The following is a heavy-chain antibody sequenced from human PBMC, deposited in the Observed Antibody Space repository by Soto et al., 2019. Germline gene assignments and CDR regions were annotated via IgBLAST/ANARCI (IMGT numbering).Heavy chain of an antibody. D-gene: IGHD6-13*01. Sequence: GGSLRLSCAASGFTFSSYGMHWVRQAPGKGLEWVAVISYDGSNKYYADSVKGRFTISRDNSKNTLYLQMNSLRAEDTAVYYCANGIAAGGENEKYYYYYYGMDVWGQGTTVTVSS. CDR2: ISYDGSNK. V-gene: IGHV3-30*18. CDR1: GFTFSSYG. J-gene: IGHJ6*02. CDR3: ANGIAAGGENEKYYYYYYGMDV.